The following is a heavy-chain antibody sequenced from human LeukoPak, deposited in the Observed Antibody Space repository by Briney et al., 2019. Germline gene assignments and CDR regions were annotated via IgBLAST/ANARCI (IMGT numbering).Heavy chain of an antibody. D-gene: IGHD2-15*01. CDR2: TYPRDSDT. Sequence: GESLKISCKGSGYSFTSYWIGWVRQMPGKGLEWMGITYPRDSDTRYSPSFQGQVTISADKSISTAYLQWSSLKASDTAMYYCARQAVRNLVEPFDYWGQGTLVTVSS. V-gene: IGHV5-51*01. CDR1: GYSFTSYW. CDR3: ARQAVRNLVEPFDY. J-gene: IGHJ4*02.